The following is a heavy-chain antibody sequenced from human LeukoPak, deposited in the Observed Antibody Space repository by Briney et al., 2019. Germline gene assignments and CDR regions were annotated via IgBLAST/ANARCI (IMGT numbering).Heavy chain of an antibody. D-gene: IGHD3-10*01. J-gene: IGHJ4*02. Sequence: GGSLRLSCAASGFTFSTYSMTWVRQAPGKGLEWVSSISTSSSYIYYADSVKGRFTISRDNAKNSLYLQMNSLRAEDTAVYYCARDKYGSGSYPSHWGQGTLVTVSS. CDR2: ISTSSSYI. CDR1: GFTFSTYS. V-gene: IGHV3-21*01. CDR3: ARDKYGSGSYPSH.